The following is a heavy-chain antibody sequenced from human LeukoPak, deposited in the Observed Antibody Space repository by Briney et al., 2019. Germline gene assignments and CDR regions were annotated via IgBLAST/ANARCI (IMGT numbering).Heavy chain of an antibody. V-gene: IGHV4-61*02. J-gene: IGHJ5*02. Sequence: SQTLSLTCTVSGGSISSGSYYWSWIRQPAGKGLEWIGRIYTSVSTNYNPSLKSRVTISVDTSKNQFSLKLSSVTAADTAVYYCARGSQGSWFDPWGQGTLVTVSS. CDR2: IYTSVST. CDR1: GGSISSGSYY. CDR3: ARGSQGSWFDP.